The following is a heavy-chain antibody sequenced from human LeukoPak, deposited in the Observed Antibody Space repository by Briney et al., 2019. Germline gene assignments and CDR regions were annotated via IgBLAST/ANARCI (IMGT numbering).Heavy chain of an antibody. Sequence: ASVRVSCKASGYPFTDYYVHWVRQAPGQGLEWMGWINPNSGGTNYAQKFQGWVTMTRDTSISTAYMELSRLRSDDTAVYYCARDCSSTSCSGGMDVWGKGTTVTVSS. CDR2: INPNSGGT. V-gene: IGHV1-2*04. CDR1: GYPFTDYY. J-gene: IGHJ6*04. D-gene: IGHD2-2*01. CDR3: ARDCSSTSCSGGMDV.